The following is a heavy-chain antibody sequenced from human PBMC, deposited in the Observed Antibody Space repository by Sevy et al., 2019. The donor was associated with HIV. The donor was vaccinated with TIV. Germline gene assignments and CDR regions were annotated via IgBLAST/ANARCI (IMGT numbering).Heavy chain of an antibody. J-gene: IGHJ4*02. Sequence: GWSLRLSCAASGFTFTLYAIHWVRQAPGKGLEWVALISYSETNKYYANSVKGRFTISTDDSKNTAYRQMNNLRTDVTAVYYCARVAVEYCTDDCYHRFDYWGQGTQVTVSS. D-gene: IGHD2-21*02. V-gene: IGHV3-30-3*01. CDR3: ARVAVEYCTDDCYHRFDY. CDR2: ISYSETNK. CDR1: GFTFTLYA.